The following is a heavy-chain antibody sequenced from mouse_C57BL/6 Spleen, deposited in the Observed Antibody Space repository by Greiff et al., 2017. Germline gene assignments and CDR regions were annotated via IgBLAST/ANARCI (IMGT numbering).Heavy chain of an antibody. Sequence: QVQLQQSGAELVRPGASVKLSCKASGYTFTDYYINWVKQRPGQGLEWIASIYPGTGITYYNEKFKGKATLTVEKSSSTAYMQLSSLTSEDSAVYFCARSKESSDWFAYWGQGTMLTVSA. J-gene: IGHJ3*01. V-gene: IGHV1-76*01. D-gene: IGHD3-2*02. CDR3: ARSKESSDWFAY. CDR1: GYTFTDYY. CDR2: IYPGTGIT.